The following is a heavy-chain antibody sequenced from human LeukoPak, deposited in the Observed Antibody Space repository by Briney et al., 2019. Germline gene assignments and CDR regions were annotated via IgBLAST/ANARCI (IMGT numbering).Heavy chain of an antibody. D-gene: IGHD2-2*01. CDR2: ISSSSSYI. CDR1: GFTFSSYS. Sequence: GGSLRLSCAASGFTFSSYSMNWVRQAPGKGLEWVSSISSSSSYIYYADSVKGRFTISRDNSKNTLYLQMNSLRAEDTAVYYCAKDLAYCSSTSCYDAWFDPWGQGTLVTVSS. J-gene: IGHJ5*02. V-gene: IGHV3-21*04. CDR3: AKDLAYCSSTSCYDAWFDP.